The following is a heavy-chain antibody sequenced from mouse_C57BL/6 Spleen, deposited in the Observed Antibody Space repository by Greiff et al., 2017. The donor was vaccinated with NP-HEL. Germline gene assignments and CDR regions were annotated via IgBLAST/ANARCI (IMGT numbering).Heavy chain of an antibody. J-gene: IGHJ4*01. V-gene: IGHV1-19*01. Sequence: EVQLQQSGPVLVKPGASVKMSCKASGYTFTDYYMNWVKQSHGKSLEWIGVINPYNGGTSYNQKFKSKATLTVDKPSSTAYMQLSSLTSEDSAVYYCARSTPGDYWGQGTSVTVSS. CDR1: GYTFTDYY. CDR3: ARSTPGDY. CDR2: INPYNGGT.